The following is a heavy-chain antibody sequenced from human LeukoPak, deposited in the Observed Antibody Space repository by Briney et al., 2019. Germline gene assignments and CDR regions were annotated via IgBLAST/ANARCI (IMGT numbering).Heavy chain of an antibody. CDR3: ARWGEHVKDSFDV. CDR2: LSFTGTT. CDR1: GGSFSSGSSY. D-gene: IGHD1-26*01. J-gene: IGHJ3*01. Sequence: PSETLSLTCTVSGGSFSSGSSYWSWLRQHPVKGLEWIGYLSFTGTTYYNLSLKSRVRISSDTSKNQFSLNLRSVSAADTAVYFCARWGEHVKDSFDVWGQGTLVTVSS. V-gene: IGHV4-31*03.